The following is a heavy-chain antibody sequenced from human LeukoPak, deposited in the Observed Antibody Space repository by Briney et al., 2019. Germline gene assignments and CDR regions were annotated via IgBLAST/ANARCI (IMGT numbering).Heavy chain of an antibody. V-gene: IGHV4-30-2*01. CDR1: GGSISSGGYY. J-gene: IGHJ4*02. CDR2: IYHSGST. CDR3: ARGKGYSGYVPHDSLNYFDY. D-gene: IGHD5-12*01. Sequence: SQTLSLTCTVSGGSISSGGYYWSWIRQPPGKGLEWIGYIYHSGSTYYNPSLKSRVTISVDRSKNQFSLKLSSVTAADTAVYYCARGKGYSGYVPHDSLNYFDYWGQGTLVTVSS.